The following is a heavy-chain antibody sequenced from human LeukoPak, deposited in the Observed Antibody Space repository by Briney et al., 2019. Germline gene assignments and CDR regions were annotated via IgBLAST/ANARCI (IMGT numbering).Heavy chain of an antibody. CDR2: IYYSGST. CDR3: ARVGRHCGSVGAFDI. CDR1: GGSISSYY. Sequence: SETLSLTCTVSGGSISSYYWSWVRQPPGKGLEWIGYIYYSGSTNYNPSLKSRVTISVDTSKNQFSLKLSSVTAADTAVYYCARVGRHCGSVGAFDIWGQGTMVTVSS. J-gene: IGHJ3*02. V-gene: IGHV4-59*01. D-gene: IGHD3-10*01.